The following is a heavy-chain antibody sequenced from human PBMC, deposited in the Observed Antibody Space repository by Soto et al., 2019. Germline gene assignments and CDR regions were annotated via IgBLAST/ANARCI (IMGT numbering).Heavy chain of an antibody. V-gene: IGHV3-23*01. D-gene: IGHD3-22*01. CDR3: AKDTPEADSSGYYANFDY. Sequence: EVQLLESGGGLVQPGGSLRLSCAASGFTFSSYAMSWVRQAPGKGLEWVSALSGSGGSTYYADSVKGRFTISRDNSKNTRYLQMNSLRAEDTAVYYCAKDTPEADSSGYYANFDYWGQGTLVTVSS. J-gene: IGHJ4*02. CDR1: GFTFSSYA. CDR2: LSGSGGST.